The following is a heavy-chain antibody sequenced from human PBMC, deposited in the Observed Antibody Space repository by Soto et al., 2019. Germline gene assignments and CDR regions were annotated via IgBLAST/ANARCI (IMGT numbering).Heavy chain of an antibody. CDR1: GYTFTEYY. J-gene: IGHJ4*02. CDR2: IDPEDGET. V-gene: IGHV1-69-2*01. D-gene: IGHD1-26*01. CDR3: ATVTHFVGDIYSYLDY. Sequence: EVHLIQSGTEVKKPGATVKISCKVSGYTFTEYYIHWVQQAPGKGLEWVGLIDPEDGETKYAENFQSRVTITADTSTDTAFIELSGLRSEDTAVFYCATVTHFVGDIYSYLDYWGQGTLVTVSS.